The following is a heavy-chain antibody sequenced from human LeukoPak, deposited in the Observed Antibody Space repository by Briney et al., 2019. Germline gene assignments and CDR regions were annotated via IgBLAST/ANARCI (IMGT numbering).Heavy chain of an antibody. V-gene: IGHV1-8*01. CDR3: ARADMITFGEGVDY. Sequence: GASVKVSCKASGYTFTSYDINWVRQATGQGLEWMGWMNPNSGNTGYAQKFQGRVTMTRNTSISTAYMELSSLRSEDTAVYYCARADMITFGEGVDYWGQGTLVTASS. J-gene: IGHJ4*02. CDR2: MNPNSGNT. D-gene: IGHD3-16*01. CDR1: GYTFTSYD.